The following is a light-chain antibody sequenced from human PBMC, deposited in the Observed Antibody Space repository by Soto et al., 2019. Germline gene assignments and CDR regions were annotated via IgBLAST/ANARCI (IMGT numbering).Light chain of an antibody. J-gene: IGKJ1*01. CDR3: QQRSNWPPWT. Sequence: EIVMTQSPVTLSFSPGERAPVSCRASQSVSSYLAWYQQKPGQAPRLLIYDASNRATGIPARFSGSGSGTDFTLTISSLEPEDFAVYYCQQRSNWPPWTFGQGTKVDIK. V-gene: IGKV3-11*01. CDR1: QSVSSY. CDR2: DAS.